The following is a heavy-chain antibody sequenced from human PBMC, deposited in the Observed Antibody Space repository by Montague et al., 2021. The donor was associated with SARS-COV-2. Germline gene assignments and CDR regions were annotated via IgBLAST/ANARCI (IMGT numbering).Heavy chain of an antibody. J-gene: IGHJ4*02. CDR2: IYYSGTT. V-gene: IGHV4-39*07. Sequence: SETLSLTYTVSGASIGRSTYYWGWIRQPPGKDLEWIGTIYYSGTTHYNPSLRSRVTTSLDTSKNQVSLRLTSVTAADTAFYYCGSDTTTYFRFDYWGRGTLISVSS. D-gene: IGHD2/OR15-2a*01. CDR1: GASIGRSTYY. CDR3: GSDTTTYFRFDY.